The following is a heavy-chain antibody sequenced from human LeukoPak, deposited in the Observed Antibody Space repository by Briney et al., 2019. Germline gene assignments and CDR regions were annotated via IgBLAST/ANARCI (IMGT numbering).Heavy chain of an antibody. CDR3: ARHISGAATLD. J-gene: IGHJ4*02. V-gene: IGHV4-59*08. CDR1: GGSMSNYY. CDR2: IYYTGST. Sequence: TSETLSLTCTVSGGSMSNYYGSWIRQPPGKGLEWIAYIYYTGSTYYNPSPKSRVTMSVDTSKNQFSLSLSSVTAADTAIYYCARHISGAATLDGGEGTLVTVSS. D-gene: IGHD3-3*02.